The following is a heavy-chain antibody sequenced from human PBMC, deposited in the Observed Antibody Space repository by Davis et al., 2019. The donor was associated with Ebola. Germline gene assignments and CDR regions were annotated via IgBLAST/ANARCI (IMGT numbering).Heavy chain of an antibody. CDR3: ARDPGDGGSPHVWSHYYGMDV. CDR2: IYYSGST. Sequence: PSETLSLTCTVSGGSISSYYWSWIRQPPGKGLEWIGYIYYSGSTNYNPSLKSRVTISVDTSKNQFSLKLSSVTAADTAVYYCARDPGDGGSPHVWSHYYGMDVWGQGTTVTVSS. D-gene: IGHD4-23*01. J-gene: IGHJ6*02. CDR1: GGSISSYY. V-gene: IGHV4-59*01.